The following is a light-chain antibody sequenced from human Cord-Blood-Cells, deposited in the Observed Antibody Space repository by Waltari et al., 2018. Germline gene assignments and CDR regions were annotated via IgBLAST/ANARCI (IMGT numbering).Light chain of an antibody. CDR2: KDS. J-gene: IGLJ3*02. Sequence: SYELTQPPSVSVSLGQMARITCSGAALPKKYAYWYQQKPGQFPVLVIYKDSERPSGIPERFYGSSSGTIVTLTISGVQAEDEADYYCLSADSSGTWVFGGGTKLTVL. CDR3: LSADSSGTWV. V-gene: IGLV3-16*01. CDR1: ALPKKY.